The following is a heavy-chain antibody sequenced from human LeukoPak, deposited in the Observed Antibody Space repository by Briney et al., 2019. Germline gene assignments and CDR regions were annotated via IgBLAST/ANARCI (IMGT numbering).Heavy chain of an antibody. V-gene: IGHV4-59*01. CDR1: GGSISSYY. Sequence: PSETLSLTCTVSGGSISSYYWSWIRQPPGKGLEWIGYIDYSGSNNYNPSLKRRVTISVDTSKNQFSLKLSSVTAADTAVYYCARVSAGELDYWGQGTLVTVSS. J-gene: IGHJ4*02. CDR3: ARVSAGELDY. D-gene: IGHD1-26*01. CDR2: IDYSGSN.